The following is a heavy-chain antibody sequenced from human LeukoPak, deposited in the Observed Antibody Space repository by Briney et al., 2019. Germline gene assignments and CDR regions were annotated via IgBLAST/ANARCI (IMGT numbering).Heavy chain of an antibody. V-gene: IGHV3-30*01. Sequence: PGSSLRLSCSLSGFTFRIYSIHCVPPAPGKGLEWVAALSYDGANKYFADSLKGRFAISRDVSQNTLYLQLNNLTAEDTALFYCPRFRLPSRISLPHFDNWGQGTLVTVSS. CDR2: LSYDGANK. CDR3: PRFRLPSRISLPHFDN. J-gene: IGHJ4*02. D-gene: IGHD2-15*01. CDR1: GFTFRIYS.